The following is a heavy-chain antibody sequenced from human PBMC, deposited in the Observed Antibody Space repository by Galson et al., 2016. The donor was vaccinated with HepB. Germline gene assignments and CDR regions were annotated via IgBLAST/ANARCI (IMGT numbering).Heavy chain of an antibody. D-gene: IGHD6-19*01. CDR2: VYPGDSDT. V-gene: IGHV5-51*01. J-gene: IGHJ4*02. Sequence: QSGAEVKKPGESLKISCKGSGYTFTNYWIGWVRQMPGKGLEWMAMVYPGDSDTRYSPSFRGQVTISADKFSSTAYLQWSSLQASDTAVYYWARRGIAVAGRGGIDYWGQGTLVTVSS. CDR3: ARRGIAVAGRGGIDY. CDR1: GYTFTNYW.